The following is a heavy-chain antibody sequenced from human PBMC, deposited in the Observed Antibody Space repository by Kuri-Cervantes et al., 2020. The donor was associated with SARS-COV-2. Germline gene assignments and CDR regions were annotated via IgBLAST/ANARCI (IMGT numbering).Heavy chain of an antibody. CDR2: IYTRGST. D-gene: IGHD6-13*01. Sequence: SETLTLTCTVSGGSISSYYWSWIRQPPGKGLEWIGRIYTRGSTNYNHSLKSRVTMSVDTSKNQFSLKLSSVTAADTAVYCCARGGGGGYSSSWYSGSYYMDVWGKGTTVTVSS. CDR1: GGSISSYY. J-gene: IGHJ6*03. CDR3: ARGGGGGYSSSWYSGSYYMDV. V-gene: IGHV4-4*07.